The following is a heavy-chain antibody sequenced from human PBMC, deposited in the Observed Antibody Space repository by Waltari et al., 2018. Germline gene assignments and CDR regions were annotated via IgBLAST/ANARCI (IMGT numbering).Heavy chain of an antibody. CDR3: AKAGGIHNYPLDP. Sequence: QVEESGGGVVQPGGSLRLSCVASGSTFPYYRMHWVRQAPGKGLEWLAVISSDGSNKYYEDSVKGRFTVSRDNSKNSVYLQMNSLRPEDTALYFCAKAGGIHNYPLDPWGQGTLVTVSS. D-gene: IGHD1-26*01. V-gene: IGHV3-30*18. CDR1: GSTFPYYR. J-gene: IGHJ5*02. CDR2: ISSDGSNK.